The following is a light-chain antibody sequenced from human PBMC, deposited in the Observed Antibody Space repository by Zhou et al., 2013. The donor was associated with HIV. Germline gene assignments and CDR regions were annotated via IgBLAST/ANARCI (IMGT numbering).Light chain of an antibody. CDR2: GTS. Sequence: IQLTQSPSSLSASVGDSVTITCRASQDISSSLAWYQQKPRKAPKLLIYGTSSLQSGVPSRFSGSGSGTDFTLTISSLQPEDFATYYCQQSYSTPYSFGQGTKLEIK. CDR3: QQSYSTPYS. CDR1: QDISSS. V-gene: IGKV1-39*01. J-gene: IGKJ2*03.